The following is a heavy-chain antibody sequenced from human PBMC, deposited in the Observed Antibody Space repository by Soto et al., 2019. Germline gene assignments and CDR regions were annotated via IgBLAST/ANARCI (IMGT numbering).Heavy chain of an antibody. Sequence: PGESLKISCKGSGYSFTSYWIGWVRQMPGKGLEWMGIIYPGDSDTRYSPSFQGQVTISADKSISTAYLQWSSLKASDTAMYYCASRSSGWYYGLEAFDIWGQGTMVTVSS. CDR1: GYSFTSYW. CDR3: ASRSSGWYYGLEAFDI. V-gene: IGHV5-51*01. D-gene: IGHD6-19*01. J-gene: IGHJ3*02. CDR2: IYPGDSDT.